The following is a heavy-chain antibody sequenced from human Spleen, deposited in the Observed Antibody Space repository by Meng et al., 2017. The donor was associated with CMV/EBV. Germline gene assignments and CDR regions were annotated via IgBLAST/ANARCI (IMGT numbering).Heavy chain of an antibody. D-gene: IGHD3-16*01. CDR2: INPNSDGT. CDR1: GYTFTSYD. J-gene: IGHJ4*02. CDR3: ARGRPGEVVDY. V-gene: IGHV1-8*01. Sequence: ASVKVSCKASGYTFTSYDINWVRQAAGQGLEWMGWINPNSDGTDYAQKFQGRVTMTRDTSISTVYMELSSLRSEDTAVYYCARGRPGEVVDYWGQGTLVTVSS.